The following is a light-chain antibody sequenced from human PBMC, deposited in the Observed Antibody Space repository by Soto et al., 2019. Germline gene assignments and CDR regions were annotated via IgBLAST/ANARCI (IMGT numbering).Light chain of an antibody. CDR1: SGHSNYV. J-gene: IGLJ2*01. CDR3: QTWDTGIRV. V-gene: IGLV4-69*01. CDR2: LNSDGRH. Sequence: QLVLTQSPSASASLGASVKLNCTLSSGHSNYVIAWHQQQPEKGPRYLMKLNSDGRHRKGDGIPDRFSGSSSGAERYLTSASLHSQDESHYHCQTWDTGIRVFGGGTKLTVL.